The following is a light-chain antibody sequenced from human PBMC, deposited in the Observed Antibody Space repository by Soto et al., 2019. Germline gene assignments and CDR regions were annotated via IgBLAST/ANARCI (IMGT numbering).Light chain of an antibody. CDR1: QSVNSN. CDR2: GAS. CDR3: QQHNSWPPV. V-gene: IGKV3-15*01. J-gene: IGKJ2*01. Sequence: EIVMTQSPATLSVCPGERATLSCRASQSVNSNLAWYQQKPGHSPRLLIYGASTRVTGIPARFSGSGSGTEFTLTISSLQSEDFAIYYCQQHNSWPPVFGQGIKLEIK.